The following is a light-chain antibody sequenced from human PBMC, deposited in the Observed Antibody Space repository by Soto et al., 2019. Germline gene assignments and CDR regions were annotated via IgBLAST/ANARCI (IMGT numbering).Light chain of an antibody. CDR1: NIGSKS. J-gene: IGLJ2*01. Sequence: SYELTQPPSVSVAPGKTARITSGGNNIGSKSVHWYQQKPGQAPVLVIYYDSDRPSGIPERFSGSNSGNTATLTISRVEAGDEADYYCQVWDSSSDHVVFGGGTKVTVL. V-gene: IGLV3-21*04. CDR3: QVWDSSSDHVV. CDR2: YDS.